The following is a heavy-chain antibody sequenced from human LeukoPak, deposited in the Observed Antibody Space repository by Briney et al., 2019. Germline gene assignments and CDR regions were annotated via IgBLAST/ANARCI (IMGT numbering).Heavy chain of an antibody. Sequence: GASVKVSCKASGYTFSAYYMHWVRQAPGQGLEWMGWIDANSGDTKYAQKFQGRVTITRDTSIGTAYMEPNSLISDDTAVYYCASEAFCVGGSCQLHRVASWGPGTQVTVSS. D-gene: IGHD2-15*01. CDR2: IDANSGDT. V-gene: IGHV1-2*02. CDR3: ASEAFCVGGSCQLHRVAS. J-gene: IGHJ4*02. CDR1: GYTFSAYY.